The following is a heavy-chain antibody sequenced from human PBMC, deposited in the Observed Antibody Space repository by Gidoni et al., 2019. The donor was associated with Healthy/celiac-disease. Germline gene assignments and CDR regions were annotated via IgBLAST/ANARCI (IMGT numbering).Heavy chain of an antibody. CDR3: ARIRDGYNPLPSGSFDY. J-gene: IGHJ4*02. D-gene: IGHD3-10*01. CDR2: IIPIFGTA. V-gene: IGHV1-69*01. CDR1: GGTFSSYA. Sequence: QVQLVQSGAEVKKPGSSVKVSCKASGGTFSSYAISWVRQAPGQGLEWMGGIIPIFGTANYAQKFQGRVTITADESTSTAYMELSSLRSEDTAVYYCARIRDGYNPLPSGSFDYWGQGTLVTVSS.